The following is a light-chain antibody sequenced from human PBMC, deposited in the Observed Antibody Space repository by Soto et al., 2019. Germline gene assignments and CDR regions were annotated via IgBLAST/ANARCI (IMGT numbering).Light chain of an antibody. CDR3: QQYNTWPPMS. Sequence: EVVMTQSPASLSVSPGESATLSCMASQSVSTNLAWYQQRPGQAPRLLIDSASTRANGIPARFSGSGSGTEFTLTISSLQSEAFAIYYCQQYNTWPPMSFGQGTRLEIK. CDR1: QSVSTN. V-gene: IGKV3-15*01. CDR2: SAS. J-gene: IGKJ5*01.